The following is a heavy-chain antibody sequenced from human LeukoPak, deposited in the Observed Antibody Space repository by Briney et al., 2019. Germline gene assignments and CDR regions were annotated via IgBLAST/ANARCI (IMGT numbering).Heavy chain of an antibody. CDR2: ISYDGSNK. D-gene: IGHD2-15*01. CDR1: GFTFSSYA. Sequence: GGSLRLSCAASGFTFSSYAMHWVRQAPGKGLEWVAVISYDGSNKYYADSVKGRFTISRDNSKNTLYLQMNSLRAEDTAVYYCARDRGLCSGGSCYYFDYWGQGTPVTVSS. V-gene: IGHV3-30*04. CDR3: ARDRGLCSGGSCYYFDY. J-gene: IGHJ4*02.